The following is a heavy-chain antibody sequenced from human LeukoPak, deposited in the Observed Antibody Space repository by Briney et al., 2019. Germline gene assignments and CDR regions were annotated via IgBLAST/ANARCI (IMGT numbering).Heavy chain of an antibody. CDR2: INHSGST. Sequence: SETLSLTCAVYGGSFSGYYWSWIRQPPGKGLEWIGEINHSGSTNYNPSLKSRVTISVDTSKNQFSLKLSSVTAADTAVYYCARGGRIQLWLGYDMDVWGKGTTVTVSS. CDR3: ARGGRIQLWLGYDMDV. CDR1: GGSFSGYY. V-gene: IGHV4-34*01. J-gene: IGHJ6*03. D-gene: IGHD5-18*01.